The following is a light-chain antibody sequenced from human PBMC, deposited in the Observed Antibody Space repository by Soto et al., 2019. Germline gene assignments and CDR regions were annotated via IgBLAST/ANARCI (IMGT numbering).Light chain of an antibody. CDR3: QVWDSSSDHYV. CDR2: DDN. V-gene: IGLV3-21*02. Sequence: SYELTQPPSVSVAPGQTARISCGGNDIASKSVHWSQQKPGQAPVLVVYDDNDRPSGIPERFSGSNSGDTATLTISRVEAGDEADYYCQVWDSSSDHYVFGSGTNVTVL. CDR1: DIASKS. J-gene: IGLJ1*01.